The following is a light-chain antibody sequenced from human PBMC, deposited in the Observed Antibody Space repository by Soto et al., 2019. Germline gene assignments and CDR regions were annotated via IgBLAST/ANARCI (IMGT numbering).Light chain of an antibody. CDR3: CSYAGSSTHVV. CDR2: DVS. CDR1: SSDVGGHNS. V-gene: IGLV2-14*01. Sequence: QSALTQPASVSGSPGQSITISCTGTSSDVGGHNSVSWYRQDPGKAPKLMIYDVSNRPSGVSDRFSGSKSGNTASLTISGLQIEDEADYYCCSYAGSSTHVVFGGGTKLTVL. J-gene: IGLJ2*01.